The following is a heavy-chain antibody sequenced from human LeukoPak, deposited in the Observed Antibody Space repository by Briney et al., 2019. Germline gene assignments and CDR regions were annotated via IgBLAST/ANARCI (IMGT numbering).Heavy chain of an antibody. CDR1: GFTFSSYS. D-gene: IGHD3-16*01. Sequence: PGGSLRLSCAASGFTFSSYSMNWVRQAPGKGLEWVSSISSSSSYIYYADSVKGRFTISRDNAKNSLYLQMNSLRAEDTAVYYCARDGRSGGANDAFDTWGQGTMVTVSS. V-gene: IGHV3-21*01. J-gene: IGHJ3*02. CDR2: ISSSSSYI. CDR3: ARDGRSGGANDAFDT.